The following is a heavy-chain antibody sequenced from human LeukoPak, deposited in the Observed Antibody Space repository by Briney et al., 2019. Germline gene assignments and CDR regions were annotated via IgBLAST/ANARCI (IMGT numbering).Heavy chain of an antibody. V-gene: IGHV5-51*01. Sequence: GGSLKISCKGSGYSFTSYWIGWVRQMPGKGLEWMGIIYPGDSETRYSPSFQGQVTMSADKSIRTVYLQWSSLKASDTAMYYCARRPYDSSGYCFDYWGQGTLVTVSP. CDR3: ARRPYDSSGYCFDY. D-gene: IGHD3-22*01. CDR1: GYSFTSYW. CDR2: IYPGDSET. J-gene: IGHJ4*02.